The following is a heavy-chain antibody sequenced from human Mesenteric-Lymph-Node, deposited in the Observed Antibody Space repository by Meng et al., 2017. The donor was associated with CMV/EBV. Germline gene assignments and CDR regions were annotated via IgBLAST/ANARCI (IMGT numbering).Heavy chain of an antibody. CDR1: GFTFNNFV. V-gene: IGHV3-23*01. CDR2: ISLTGRST. D-gene: IGHD4-17*01. J-gene: IGHJ5*02. Sequence: GESLKISCAASGFTFNNFVMTWVRQAPGKGLEWVSSISLTGRSTFYADSVKGRFSISRDNSENTLFLQMTTLRAEDTAIYYCVRDTALDPWGQGTLVTVSS. CDR3: VRDTALDP.